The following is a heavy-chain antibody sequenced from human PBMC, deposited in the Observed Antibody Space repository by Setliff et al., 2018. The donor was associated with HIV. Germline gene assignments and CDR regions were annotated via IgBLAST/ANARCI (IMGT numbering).Heavy chain of an antibody. Sequence: SETLSLTCTVSGGSISSDDYSWNWIRQPAGKGLEWIGRIYASGSTNYNPSFRSRVTMSMDTAKNQFSLKLTSVTAADTAVYYCATSDWYSWFDPWGQGTLVTVSS. CDR2: IYASGST. CDR1: GGSISSDDYS. V-gene: IGHV4-61*02. D-gene: IGHD2-21*02. J-gene: IGHJ5*02. CDR3: ATSDWYSWFDP.